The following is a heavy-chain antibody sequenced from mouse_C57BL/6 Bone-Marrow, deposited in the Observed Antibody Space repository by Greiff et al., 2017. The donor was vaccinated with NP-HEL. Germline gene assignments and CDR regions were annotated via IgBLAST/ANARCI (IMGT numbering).Heavy chain of an antibody. D-gene: IGHD1-1*01. CDR1: GYTFTSYW. Sequence: QVQLQQPGAELVKPGASVKMSCKASGYTFTSYWITWVKQRPGQGLEWIGDIYPGSGSTNYNEKFKSKATLTVDTSSSTAYMQLSSLTSEDSAVYYCARWDYYYGRRAMDYWGQGTSVTVSS. CDR3: ARWDYYYGRRAMDY. V-gene: IGHV1-55*01. CDR2: IYPGSGST. J-gene: IGHJ4*01.